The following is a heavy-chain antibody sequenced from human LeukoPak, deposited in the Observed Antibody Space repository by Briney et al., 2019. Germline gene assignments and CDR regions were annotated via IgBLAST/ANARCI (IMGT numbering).Heavy chain of an antibody. CDR1: GFTFSDYL. J-gene: IGHJ4*02. CDR2: ISPDGTII. Sequence: PGGSLRLSCAASGFTFSDYLMYWVRHPLGGRTRWVSRISPDGTIIDYADSVKRRFTMSRDNASNTVYLQMSSLTAEDRAMYYCAREFRSGGHPLRYFDSWGQGVLVTVSS. V-gene: IGHV3-74*01. D-gene: IGHD6-19*01. CDR3: AREFRSGGHPLRYFDS.